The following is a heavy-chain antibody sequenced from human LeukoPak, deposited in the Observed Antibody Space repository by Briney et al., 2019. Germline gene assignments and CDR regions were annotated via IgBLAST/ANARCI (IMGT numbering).Heavy chain of an antibody. D-gene: IGHD3-10*01. CDR3: AKDSRHPLWFGESLGAFDI. V-gene: IGHV3-23*01. J-gene: IGHJ3*02. CDR1: GFTFSSYA. CDR2: ISGSGGST. Sequence: PGGPLRLSCAASGFTFSSYAMSWVRQAPGKGLEWVSAISGSGGSTYYADSVKGRFTISRDNSKNTLYLQMNSLRAEDTAVYYCAKDSRHPLWFGESLGAFDIWGQGTMVTVSS.